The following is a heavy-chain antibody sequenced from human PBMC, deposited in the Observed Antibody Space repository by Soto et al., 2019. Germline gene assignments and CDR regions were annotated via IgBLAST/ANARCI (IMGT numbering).Heavy chain of an antibody. J-gene: IGHJ6*01. CDR2: IRDKANSYTT. CDR1: GFTFSDHY. Sequence: EVQLVESGGGLVQPGGSLRLSCAASGFTFSDHYMDWVRQAPGKGLEWVGRIRDKANSYTTEYAASVKGRFTISRDDAKNSLYLQMNSLKTEDTAMYYCTRVVTKYAYGMDVW. CDR3: TRVVTKYAYGMDV. V-gene: IGHV3-72*01. D-gene: IGHD4-17*01.